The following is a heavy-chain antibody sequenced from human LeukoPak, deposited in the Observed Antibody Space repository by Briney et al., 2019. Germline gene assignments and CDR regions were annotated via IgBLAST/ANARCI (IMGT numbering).Heavy chain of an antibody. Sequence: PGGSLRLSCAASGFTVSSNYMSWVRQAPGKGLEWVSVIYSGGNTYHADSVKGRFTISRDDSKNTLYLQMNSLRAEDTAVYYCVASFDYWGQGTLVTVSS. J-gene: IGHJ4*02. V-gene: IGHV3-53*01. CDR2: IYSGGNT. CDR3: VASFDY. CDR1: GFTVSSNY.